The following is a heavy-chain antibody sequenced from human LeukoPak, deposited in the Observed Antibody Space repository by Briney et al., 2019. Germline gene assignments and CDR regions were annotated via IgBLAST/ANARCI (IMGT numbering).Heavy chain of an antibody. V-gene: IGHV4-38-2*02. Sequence: PSETLSLTCTVSGYSISSGYYWGWIRQPPGKGLEWIGSIYYSGSTYYNPSLKSRVTISVDTSKNQFSLKLSSVTAADTAVYYCASGSGYEYFQHWGQGTLVTVSS. J-gene: IGHJ1*01. D-gene: IGHD3-22*01. CDR1: GYSISSGYY. CDR2: IYYSGST. CDR3: ASGSGYEYFQH.